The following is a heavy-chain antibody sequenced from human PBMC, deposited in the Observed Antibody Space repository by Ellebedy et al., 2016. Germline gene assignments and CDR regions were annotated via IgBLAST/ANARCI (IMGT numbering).Heavy chain of an antibody. CDR1: GDSISSYY. CDR2: VYTSGST. V-gene: IGHV4-4*07. Sequence: SETLSLTCTVSGDSISSYYWSWIRQPAGKALEWIGRVYTSGSTNYNPSLKSRVTMSIDTSKNQFSVRLSSVTAADTALYYGLDVWGQGTTVTVSS. J-gene: IGHJ6*02. CDR3: LDV.